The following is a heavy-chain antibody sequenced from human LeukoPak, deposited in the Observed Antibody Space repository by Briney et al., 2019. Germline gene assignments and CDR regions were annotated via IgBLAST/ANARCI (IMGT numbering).Heavy chain of an antibody. J-gene: IGHJ4*02. CDR1: GYSFTSYW. Sequence: GESLKISCKGSGYSFTSYWIGWVRQMPGKGLEWMGIIYPGGSDTRYSPSFQGQVTISADKSISTAYLQRSSLKASDTAMYDCAGRPVGGSERGYYFDYWGQGTLVTVSS. V-gene: IGHV5-51*01. D-gene: IGHD3-3*01. CDR2: IYPGGSDT. CDR3: AGRPVGGSERGYYFDY.